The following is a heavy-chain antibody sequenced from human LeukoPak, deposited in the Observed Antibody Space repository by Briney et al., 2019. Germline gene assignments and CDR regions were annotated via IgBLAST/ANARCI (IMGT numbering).Heavy chain of an antibody. CDR1: GGSISSYY. CDR2: IYTSGST. J-gene: IGHJ2*01. V-gene: IGHV4-4*07. CDR3: ARAGYCSSTSCRRDFDL. Sequence: PSETLSLTCTVSGGSISSYYWSWIRQPAGKGLEWIGRIYTSGSTNYNPSLKSRVTMSVDTSKNQFSLKLSSVTAADTAVYYCARAGYCSSTSCRRDFDLWGRGTLVTVSS. D-gene: IGHD2-2*01.